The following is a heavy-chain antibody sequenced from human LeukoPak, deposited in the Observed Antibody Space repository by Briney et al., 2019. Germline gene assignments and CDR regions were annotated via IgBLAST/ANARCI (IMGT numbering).Heavy chain of an antibody. CDR1: GFTFYTYA. J-gene: IGHJ4*02. D-gene: IGHD3-10*01. Sequence: PGGSLRLSCAASGFTFYTYAMNWVRQAPGKGLEWVSTISGSGTSTYYADSVKGRFTISRDNSKNTLYLQMNSLRAEDTAVYYCAKDLIGSDYWGQGTLVTVSS. CDR3: AKDLIGSDY. CDR2: ISGSGTST. V-gene: IGHV3-23*01.